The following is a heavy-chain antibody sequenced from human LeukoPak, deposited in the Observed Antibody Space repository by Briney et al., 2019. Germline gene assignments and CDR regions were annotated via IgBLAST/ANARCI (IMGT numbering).Heavy chain of an antibody. CDR1: GFTFSSFG. CDR3: ARDIGGSYYSTEGDY. V-gene: IGHV3-30*19. CDR2: ISYDGSNK. J-gene: IGHJ4*02. Sequence: GGSLRLSCEASGFTFSSFGMHWVRQAPGKGLEWVAVISYDGSNKYYADSVKGRFTISRDNSMNTLYLQMNSLRAEDTAVYYCARDIGGSYYSTEGDYWGQGTLVTVSS. D-gene: IGHD1-26*01.